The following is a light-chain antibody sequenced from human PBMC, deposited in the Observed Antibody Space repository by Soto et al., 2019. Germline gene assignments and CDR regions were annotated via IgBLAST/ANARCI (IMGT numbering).Light chain of an antibody. CDR1: QSVSDTY. Sequence: IVLAQSPGTLSLSPGERATLSCRASQSVSDTYLAWYQQKPGQAPRLLIYDASSRATGVPDRFSGSGSGTDFTLTISRLEPEEFAVYYCQQYGSSSLYTFGQGTKVDIK. CDR2: DAS. CDR3: QQYGSSSLYT. V-gene: IGKV3-20*01. J-gene: IGKJ2*01.